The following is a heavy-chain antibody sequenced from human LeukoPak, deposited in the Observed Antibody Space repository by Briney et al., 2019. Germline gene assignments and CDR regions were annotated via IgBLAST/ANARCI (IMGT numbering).Heavy chain of an antibody. Sequence: PGGSLRLSCAASGFSVSNKYMSWVRQAPGKGLEGVAVIYTGGDTFYADSVRGRFTISRDNSKNAVNLQMNSLRAEDTALYYCAGGQMFTSGGFDDWGQGTLVTVSS. CDR2: IYTGGDT. J-gene: IGHJ4*02. CDR1: GFSVSNKY. D-gene: IGHD6-19*01. V-gene: IGHV3-53*01. CDR3: AGGQMFTSGGFDD.